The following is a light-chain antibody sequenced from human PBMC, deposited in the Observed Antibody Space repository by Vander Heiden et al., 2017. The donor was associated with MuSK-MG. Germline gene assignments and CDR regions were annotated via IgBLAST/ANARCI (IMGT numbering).Light chain of an antibody. J-gene: IGLJ2*01. CDR3: NSRDSSGNHLGV. CDR2: GKN. CDR1: SLRSYY. V-gene: IGLV3-19*01. Sequence: SSELTQDPAVSVALVQTVRITCQGDSLRSYYASWYQQKPGQAPVLVIYGKNNRPSGIPDRFSGSSSGNTASLTITGAQAEDEADYYCNSRDSSGNHLGVFGGGTKLTVL.